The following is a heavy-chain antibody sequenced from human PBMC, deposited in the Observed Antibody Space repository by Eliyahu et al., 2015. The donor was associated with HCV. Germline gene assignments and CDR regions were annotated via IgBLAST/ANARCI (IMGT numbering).Heavy chain of an antibody. D-gene: IGHD3-10*01. CDR1: XGSISSSSXX. CDR2: XYYSGST. J-gene: IGHJ4*02. Sequence: QLQLQESGPGLVKPSETLSLTCTVSXGSISSSSXXGGWIRQPPGKGLEWIGXXYYSGSTYYNPSLKSRVTISVDTSKNQFSLKLSSVTAADTAVYYCARLSQKKQLLWFGESNFDYWGQGTLVTVSS. CDR3: ARLSQKKQLLWFGESNFDY. V-gene: IGHV4-39*01.